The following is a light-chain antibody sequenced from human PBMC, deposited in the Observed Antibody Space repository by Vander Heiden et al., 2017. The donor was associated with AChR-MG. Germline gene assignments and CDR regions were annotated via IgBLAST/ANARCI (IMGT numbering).Light chain of an antibody. Sequence: DIQMTQSPSSLSASVGDRVTITCQASQDISNYLNWYQQKPGKAPKLLIYDASNLETGVPSRFSGSGSGTDFTFTISSLQPEDIATYYCQQEDNLPLTFGGGTKAEIK. CDR2: DAS. CDR1: QDISNY. CDR3: QQEDNLPLT. J-gene: IGKJ4*01. V-gene: IGKV1-33*01.